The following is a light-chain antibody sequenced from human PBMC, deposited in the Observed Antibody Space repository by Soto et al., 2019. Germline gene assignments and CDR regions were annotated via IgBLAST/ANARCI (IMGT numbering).Light chain of an antibody. CDR1: SSDVGGYIY. V-gene: IGLV2-14*01. Sequence: QSALTQPASVSGYPGQAITISCTGTSSDVGGYIYVSWYQQHPGKAPKLMIYEVSNRPSGVSNRFSGSKSGNTASLTISGLQAEDEADYYCSSYTSSSSRVFGTGTQVTVL. CDR2: EVS. J-gene: IGLJ1*01. CDR3: SSYTSSSSRV.